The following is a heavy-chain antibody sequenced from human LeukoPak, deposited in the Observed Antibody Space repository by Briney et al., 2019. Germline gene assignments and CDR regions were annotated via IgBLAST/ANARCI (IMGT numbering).Heavy chain of an antibody. CDR3: AREVDGSGTFDY. J-gene: IGHJ4*02. Sequence: GGSLRLSCAASGFAFSSCTMHWVRQAPGKGLEYVSAINSNGGSTFYANSVKGRFTISRDNSKNTLYLHMGSLRAEDMGVYYCAREVDGSGTFDYWGQGALVTVSS. CDR1: GFAFSSCT. V-gene: IGHV3-64*01. D-gene: IGHD3-10*01. CDR2: INSNGGST.